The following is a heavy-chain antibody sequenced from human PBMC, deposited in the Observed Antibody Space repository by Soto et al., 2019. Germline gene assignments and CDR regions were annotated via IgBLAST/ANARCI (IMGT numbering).Heavy chain of an antibody. CDR2: IYYSGST. CDR1: GGSISSGGYY. CDR3: ARLHYYDSSGSGWFDP. V-gene: IGHV4-31*03. D-gene: IGHD3-22*01. J-gene: IGHJ5*02. Sequence: SETLSLTCTVSGGSISSGGYYWSWIRQHPGKGLEWIGYIYYSGSTYYNPSLKSRVTISVDTSKNQFSLKLSSVTAADTAVHYCARLHYYDSSGSGWFDPWGQGTLVTVSS.